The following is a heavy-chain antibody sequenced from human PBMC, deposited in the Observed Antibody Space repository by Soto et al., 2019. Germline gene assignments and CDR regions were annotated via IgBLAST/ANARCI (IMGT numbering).Heavy chain of an antibody. J-gene: IGHJ4*02. CDR1: GFTFSSYG. CDR3: AKGLSGEAPVY. V-gene: IGHV3-30*18. Sequence: QVQLVESGGGVVQPGRSLRLSCAASGFTFSSYGMHWVRQAPGKGLEWVAVISYDGSNKYYADSVKGRFTISRDNSKNPVELQMNSLRAEDTGVFYCAKGLSGEAPVYWGQGTLVTVSS. CDR2: ISYDGSNK.